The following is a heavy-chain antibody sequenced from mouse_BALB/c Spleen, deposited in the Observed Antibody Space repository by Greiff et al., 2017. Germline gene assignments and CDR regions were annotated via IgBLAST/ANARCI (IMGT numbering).Heavy chain of an antibody. D-gene: IGHD2-1*01. CDR2: INSNGGST. J-gene: IGHJ4*01. Sequence: EVKLQESGGGLVQPGGSLKLSCAASGFTFSSYGMSWVRQTPDKRLELVATINSNGGSTYYPDSVKGRFTISRDNAKNTLYLQMSSLKSEDTAMYYCAREGDGNYDYYAMDYWGQGTSVTVSS. V-gene: IGHV5-6-3*01. CDR1: GFTFSSYG. CDR3: AREGDGNYDYYAMDY.